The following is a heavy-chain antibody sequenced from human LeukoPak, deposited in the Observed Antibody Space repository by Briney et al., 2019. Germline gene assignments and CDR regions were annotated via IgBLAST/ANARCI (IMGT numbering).Heavy chain of an antibody. CDR3: VAGATSFDP. V-gene: IGHV3-7*01. CDR2: IKQDGSEK. Sequence: GGSLRLSCAASGFTFSSYWMHWVRQAPGKGLEWVANIKQDGSEKYYVDSVRGRFTISGDNAKKSLYLQMNSLRDGDTALYYCVAGATSFDPWGQGTLVTVSS. D-gene: IGHD3-10*01. J-gene: IGHJ5*02. CDR1: GFTFSSYW.